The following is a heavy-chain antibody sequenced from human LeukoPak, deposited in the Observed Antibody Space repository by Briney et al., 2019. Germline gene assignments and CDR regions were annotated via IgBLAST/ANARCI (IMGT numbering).Heavy chain of an antibody. Sequence: SETLSLTCTVSGGSISSYYWTWIRQPPGKGLEWIGYIYYSGTTNYNPSLKSRVTISVDTSKNQFSLKLYSVTAADTAVYYCARVPPDYYGSGTYFDYWGQGTLVTVSS. CDR2: IYYSGTT. CDR3: ARVPPDYYGSGTYFDY. J-gene: IGHJ4*02. V-gene: IGHV4-59*01. D-gene: IGHD3-10*01. CDR1: GGSISSYY.